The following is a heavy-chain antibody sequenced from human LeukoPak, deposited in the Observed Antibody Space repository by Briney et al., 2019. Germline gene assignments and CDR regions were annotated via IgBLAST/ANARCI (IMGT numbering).Heavy chain of an antibody. D-gene: IGHD3-3*01. CDR3: ARGDPYYDFWSGYRNNWFDP. CDR2: IYSGGST. Sequence: AGGSLRLSCAASGFTVSSNYMSWVRQAPGKGLEWVSVIYSGGSTYYADSVKGRFTISRDNAKNSLYLQMNSLRAEDTAVYYCARGDPYYDFWSGYRNNWFDPWGQGTLVTVSS. J-gene: IGHJ5*02. CDR1: GFTVSSNY. V-gene: IGHV3-66*01.